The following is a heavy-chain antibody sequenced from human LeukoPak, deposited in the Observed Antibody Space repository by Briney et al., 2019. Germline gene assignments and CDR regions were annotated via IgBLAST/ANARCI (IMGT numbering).Heavy chain of an antibody. CDR3: AREHYYDSTAYLD. Sequence: SETQSLTCTVSGYSITSAYYWGWIRQSPGKGLAWIGSIYHSGSSYYNPSLKSRVTISVDTSKNHFSLKLTSVTAADTAVYYCAREHYYDSTAYLDWGQGTLVTVSS. V-gene: IGHV4-38-2*02. D-gene: IGHD3-22*01. CDR1: GYSITSAYY. J-gene: IGHJ4*02. CDR2: IYHSGSS.